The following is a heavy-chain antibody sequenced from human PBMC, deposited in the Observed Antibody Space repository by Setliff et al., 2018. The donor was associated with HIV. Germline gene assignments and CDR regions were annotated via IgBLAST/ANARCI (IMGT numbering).Heavy chain of an antibody. CDR3: ARDHCGSSGCYEYSYYGMDV. V-gene: IGHV1-2*02. Sequence: GASVKVSCKASGYTFTGYYMHWVRQAPGQGLEWMGWINPNSGGTTYAQKFQGRVTMTRDTSISTAYMEVSRLRSDDTAVYYCARDHCGSSGCYEYSYYGMDVWGQGTTVTVSS. CDR2: INPNSGGT. CDR1: GYTFTGYY. D-gene: IGHD2-2*01. J-gene: IGHJ6*02.